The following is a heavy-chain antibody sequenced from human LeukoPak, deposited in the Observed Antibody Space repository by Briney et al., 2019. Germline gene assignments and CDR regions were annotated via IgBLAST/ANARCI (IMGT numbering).Heavy chain of an antibody. J-gene: IGHJ4*02. Sequence: PGGSLRLSCAASGFTFSTYAMHWVRQAPGKGLEWVAVISYDGSNKYYADSVKGRFTTSRDNSKNTLYLQMNSLRAEDTAVYYCARVSRWLQFNGDYWGQGTLVTVSS. CDR2: ISYDGSNK. CDR3: ARVSRWLQFNGDY. D-gene: IGHD5-24*01. CDR1: GFTFSTYA. V-gene: IGHV3-30-3*01.